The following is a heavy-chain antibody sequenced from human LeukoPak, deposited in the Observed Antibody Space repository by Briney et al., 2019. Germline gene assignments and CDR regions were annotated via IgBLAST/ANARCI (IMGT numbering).Heavy chain of an antibody. J-gene: IGHJ4*02. V-gene: IGHV3-48*03. D-gene: IGHD6-19*01. CDR3: ARGGSLGY. Sequence: GGSLSLSCAASGLTLSSYEMNWVRQAPGKGLEWVSKISSSGSAIYYADSVKGRFTISRDNAKSSLYLQMNSLRVEDTAVYYCARGGSLGYWGQGTPVTVSS. CDR1: GLTLSSYE. CDR2: ISSSGSAI.